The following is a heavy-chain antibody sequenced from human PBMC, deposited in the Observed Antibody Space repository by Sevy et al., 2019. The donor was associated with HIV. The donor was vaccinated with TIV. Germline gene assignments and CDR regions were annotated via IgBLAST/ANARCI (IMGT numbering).Heavy chain of an antibody. V-gene: IGHV1-18*01. D-gene: IGHD2-15*01. CDR1: GYTFSSNG. CDR2: IGVYNGNS. CDR3: ARAYCSGGRCYSLAY. Sequence: ASVKVSRKASGYTFSSNGIAWVRQAPGQGLQWMGWIGVYNGNSNYAQNLRDGVTMTTDTSTSTAYMELKSLRSDDTAVYYCARAYCSGGRCYSLAYWGQGTLVTVSS. J-gene: IGHJ4*02.